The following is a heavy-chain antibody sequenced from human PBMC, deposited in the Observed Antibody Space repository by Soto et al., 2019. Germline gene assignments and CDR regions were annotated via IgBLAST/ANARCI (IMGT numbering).Heavy chain of an antibody. CDR1: GFAFSNYG. Sequence: QVHLVESGGGVVQPGRSLTLSCTASGFAFSNYGIHWVRQAPGRGLEWVAVIWSDGTKKFYAGSVRGRFTISRDNSKNTMYLQMNSLRAEDTAVYYCARDWWEEPAGKETVSQFDYWGQGTLVTVSS. CDR2: IWSDGTKK. CDR3: ARDWWEEPAGKETVSQFDY. D-gene: IGHD6-13*01. J-gene: IGHJ4*02. V-gene: IGHV3-33*01.